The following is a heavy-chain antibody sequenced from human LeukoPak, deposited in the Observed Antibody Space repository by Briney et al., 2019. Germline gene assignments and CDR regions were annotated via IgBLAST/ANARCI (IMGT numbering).Heavy chain of an antibody. Sequence: GVSLRLSCAASGFIFTDFYMSWVRQAPGKGLEWVANVKGDGSTQNYADSVKGRFTISRDNAQNSVYLQLSSLRAEDTAVYYCARDGLSAALDYWGQGTLVTVSS. CDR2: VKGDGSTQ. J-gene: IGHJ4*02. D-gene: IGHD2-2*01. V-gene: IGHV3-7*01. CDR3: ARDGLSAALDY. CDR1: GFIFTDFY.